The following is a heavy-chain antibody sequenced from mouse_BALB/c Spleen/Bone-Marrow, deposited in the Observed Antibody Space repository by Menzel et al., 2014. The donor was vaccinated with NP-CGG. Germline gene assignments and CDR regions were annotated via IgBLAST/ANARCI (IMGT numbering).Heavy chain of an antibody. CDR2: TNPSNGGT. Sequence: VQVVESGAELVKPGASVKLSCKASGYTFTSYYMYWVKQRPGQGLEWIGETNPSNGGTNFNEKFKSKATLTVDKSSSTAYMQLSSLTSEDSAVYYCTRREYYRYDRAMDYWGQGTSVTVSS. J-gene: IGHJ4*01. D-gene: IGHD2-14*01. V-gene: IGHV1S81*02. CDR3: TRREYYRYDRAMDY. CDR1: GYTFTSYY.